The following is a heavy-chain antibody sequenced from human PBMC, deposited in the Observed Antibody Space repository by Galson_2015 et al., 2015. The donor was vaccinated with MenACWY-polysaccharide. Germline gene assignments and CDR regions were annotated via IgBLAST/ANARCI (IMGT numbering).Heavy chain of an antibody. V-gene: IGHV3-7*01. CDR3: ARILYY. Sequence: SLRLSCAVSGFTISNCWMYWVRQAPGKGLEWVANIKQDGSEKNYVGSVKGRFTISRDNAKNTLYLQMNSLRVEDTAVYYCARILYYWGQGTTVTVSS. CDR2: IKQDGSEK. CDR1: GFTISNCW. D-gene: IGHD2-8*01. J-gene: IGHJ6*02.